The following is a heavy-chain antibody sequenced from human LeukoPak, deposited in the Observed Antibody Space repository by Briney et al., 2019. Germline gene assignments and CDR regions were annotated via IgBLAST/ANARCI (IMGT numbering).Heavy chain of an antibody. V-gene: IGHV3-33*03. CDR3: ARARYCSGGSCYSSRYYYYYMDV. CDR1: GFTFSSYG. J-gene: IGHJ6*03. D-gene: IGHD2-15*01. CDR2: IWYDGSNK. Sequence: GGSLRLSCAASGFTFSSYGMHWVRQAPGKGLEWVVVIWYDGSNKYYEDSVKGRFTISRDNAKNSLYLQMNSLRAEDTALYYCARARYCSGGSCYSSRYYYYYMDVWGKGTTVTVSS.